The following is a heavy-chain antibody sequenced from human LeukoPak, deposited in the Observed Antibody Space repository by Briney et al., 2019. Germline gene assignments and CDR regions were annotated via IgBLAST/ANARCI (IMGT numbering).Heavy chain of an antibody. J-gene: IGHJ5*02. Sequence: SETLSLTCTVSGGSISSYYWSWIRQPPGKGLEWIGYIYYSGSTSYNPSLKSRVTISVDTSKNQFSLKLSSVTAADTAVYYCARYAEMATIYNWFDPWGQGTLVTVSS. CDR3: ARYAEMATIYNWFDP. D-gene: IGHD5-24*01. CDR2: IYYSGST. CDR1: GGSISSYY. V-gene: IGHV4-59*01.